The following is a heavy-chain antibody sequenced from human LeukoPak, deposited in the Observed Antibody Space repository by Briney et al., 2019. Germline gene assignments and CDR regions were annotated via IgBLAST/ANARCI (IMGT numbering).Heavy chain of an antibody. CDR2: IYYSGST. V-gene: IGHV4-39*07. CDR3: ASSLEATAPFDY. D-gene: IGHD5-12*01. CDR1: GGSISSSSYY. J-gene: IGHJ4*02. Sequence: SETLSLTCTVSGGSISSSSYYWGWIRQPPGKGLEWIGSIYYSGSTCYNPSLKSRVTISVDTSKNQFSLKLSSVTAADTAVYYCASSLEATAPFDYWGQGTLVTVSS.